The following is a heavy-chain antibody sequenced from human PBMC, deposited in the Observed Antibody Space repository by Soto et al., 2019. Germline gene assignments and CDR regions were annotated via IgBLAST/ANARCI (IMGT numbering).Heavy chain of an antibody. Sequence: QTGGSLRLSCAASGFTFSSYGMHWVRQAPGKGLEWVAVIWYDGSNKYYADSVKGRFTISRDNSKNTLYLQMNSLRAEDTAVYYCARGHYYDSSGTFGYWGQGTLVTSPQ. CDR3: ARGHYYDSSGTFGY. V-gene: IGHV3-33*01. CDR1: GFTFSSYG. CDR2: IWYDGSNK. J-gene: IGHJ4*02. D-gene: IGHD3-22*01.